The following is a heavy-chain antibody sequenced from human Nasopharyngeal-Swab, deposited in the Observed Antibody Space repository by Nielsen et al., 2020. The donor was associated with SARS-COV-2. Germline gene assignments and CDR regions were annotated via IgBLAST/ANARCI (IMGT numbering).Heavy chain of an antibody. CDR3: ARGGYGNYYYYYYYMDV. Sequence: GESLKISCAASGFTFSDYYMSWIRQAPGKGLEWVSYISSSGSTIYYADSVKGRFTISRDNAKNTVYLQMNSLRAEDTAVYYCARGGYGNYYYYYYYMDVWGKGTTVTVSS. D-gene: IGHD4-23*01. CDR2: ISSSGSTI. J-gene: IGHJ6*03. V-gene: IGHV3-11*04. CDR1: GFTFSDYY.